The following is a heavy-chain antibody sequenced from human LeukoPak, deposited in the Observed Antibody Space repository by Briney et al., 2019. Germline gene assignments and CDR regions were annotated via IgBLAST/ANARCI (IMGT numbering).Heavy chain of an antibody. CDR1: GFNFNNFA. CDR3: AKGAEIDH. J-gene: IGHJ4*02. V-gene: IGHV3-23*01. CDR2: MTGPADTA. Sequence: PGGSLRLSCAASGFNFNNFAMSWVRQAPGKGPEWLSAMTGPADTAYYAESVKGRFTISRDYSKSMVYLQMNSLRVEDTAIYYCAKGAEIDHWGQGTLVTVSS.